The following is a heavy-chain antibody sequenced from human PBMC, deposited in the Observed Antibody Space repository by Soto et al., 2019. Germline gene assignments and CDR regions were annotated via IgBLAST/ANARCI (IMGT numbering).Heavy chain of an antibody. Sequence: SETLSLTCTVSGASVSSGAYYWGWVRQRPGRGLEWIGYIYESGYTYYNTSLKSRLTISLDRSNNQFSLGLTSVTAADTAVYYCVRAPRHTDMVYPWFHPCGQGTLVTVSS. D-gene: IGHD5-18*01. CDR3: VRAPRHTDMVYPWFHP. J-gene: IGHJ5*02. CDR1: GASVSSGAYY. V-gene: IGHV4-31*03. CDR2: IYESGYT.